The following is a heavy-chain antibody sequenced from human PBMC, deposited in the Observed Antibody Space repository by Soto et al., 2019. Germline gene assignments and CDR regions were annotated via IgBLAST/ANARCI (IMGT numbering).Heavy chain of an antibody. V-gene: IGHV4-4*07. J-gene: IGHJ4*02. CDR1: GDSMNAHF. CDR3: ARINGGSPDF. CDR2: VHISGAT. D-gene: IGHD2-15*01. Sequence: SETLSLTCTVSGDSMNAHFWSWIRQTAGKGLEWIGHVHISGATTYHPSLKSRVTMSLDPPKKQLSLNLTSMTAADTAIYYCARINGGSPDFWGQGTLVTVS.